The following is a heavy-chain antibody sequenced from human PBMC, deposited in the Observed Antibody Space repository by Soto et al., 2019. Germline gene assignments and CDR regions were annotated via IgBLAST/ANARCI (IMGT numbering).Heavy chain of an antibody. CDR1: GFSFSMYW. V-gene: IGHV3-7*01. J-gene: IGHJ4*02. D-gene: IGHD1-26*01. Sequence: EVQLVESGGGLVQPGGSLRLSCAASGFSFSMYWMSWVRQAPGKGLEWVANIKEDGSQKYYVDSVKGRFTISRDNAKNSLYLQRNSLRAEDTAVYYCARHQVGYRVTDYWGQGTQVTVSS. CDR2: IKEDGSQK. CDR3: ARHQVGYRVTDY.